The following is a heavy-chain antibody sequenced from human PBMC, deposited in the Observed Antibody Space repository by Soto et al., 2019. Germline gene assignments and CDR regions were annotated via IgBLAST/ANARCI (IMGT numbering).Heavy chain of an antibody. CDR2: MNPNSGNT. CDR3: ARKLSELDYVWGSYRYSNWFDP. D-gene: IGHD3-16*02. V-gene: IGHV1-8*01. J-gene: IGHJ5*02. CDR1: GYTFTSYD. Sequence: GASVKVSCKASGYTFTSYDINCVRQATGQVLEWMGWMNPNSGNTGYAQKFQGRVTMTRNTSISTAYMELSSLRSEDTAVYYCARKLSELDYVWGSYRYSNWFDPWGQGTLVTVSS.